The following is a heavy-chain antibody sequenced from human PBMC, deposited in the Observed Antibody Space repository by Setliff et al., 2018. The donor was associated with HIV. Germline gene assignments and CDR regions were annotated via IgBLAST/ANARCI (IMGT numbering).Heavy chain of an antibody. V-gene: IGHV4-4*07. CDR1: GGSINSYY. J-gene: IGHJ4*02. CDR2: IYSSGST. Sequence: SETLSLTCTVSGGSINSYYWSWIRQPAGKGLEWIGRIYSSGSTNYNPSLKSRVTMSVDTSKNQISLKLSSVTAADTAMYYCARRMAAGTFDFWGQGKLVTVSS. D-gene: IGHD6-13*01. CDR3: ARRMAAGTFDF.